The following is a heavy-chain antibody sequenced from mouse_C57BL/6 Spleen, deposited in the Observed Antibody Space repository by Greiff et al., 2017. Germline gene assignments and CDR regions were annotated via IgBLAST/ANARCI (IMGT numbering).Heavy chain of an antibody. Sequence: QVQLKESGAELVRPGASVKLSCKASGYTFTDYYINWVKQRPGQGLEWIARIYPGSGNTYYNEKCKGKATLTAEQSSSTAYMQLISLTSEDSAVYICARSGGTITTVVAPPFAYWGQGTLVTVSA. CDR2: IYPGSGNT. CDR3: ARSGGTITTVVAPPFAY. CDR1: GYTFTDYY. J-gene: IGHJ3*01. D-gene: IGHD1-1*01. V-gene: IGHV1-76*01.